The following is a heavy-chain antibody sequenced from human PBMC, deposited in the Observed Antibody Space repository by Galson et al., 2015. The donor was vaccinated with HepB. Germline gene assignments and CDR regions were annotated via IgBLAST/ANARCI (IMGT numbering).Heavy chain of an antibody. Sequence: SLRLSCAASGFSFRSYDMHWVRQAPGKGLEWVAVISFDGSSKYYGDSVKGRLTVSRDNSKNMVFLQMNSLRAEDSAVYYCARGAKQLLEFIDIPFDYWGQGTLVTVSS. J-gene: IGHJ4*02. CDR2: ISFDGSSK. CDR3: ARGAKQLLEFIDIPFDY. CDR1: GFSFRSYD. V-gene: IGHV3-33*05. D-gene: IGHD4-23*01.